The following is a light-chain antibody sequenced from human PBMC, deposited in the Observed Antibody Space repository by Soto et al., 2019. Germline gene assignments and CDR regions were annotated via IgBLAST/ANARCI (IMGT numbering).Light chain of an antibody. CDR1: QGISNY. V-gene: IGKV1-17*03. CDR3: KHYNSYSEA. Sequence: DIQMTQSPSAMSASVGDRVTITCRASQGISNYLAWFQQKPGKVPKRLIYAAYSLQSGVQSRFSGSGSGTEFTLTIRSLQPDDFATYYCKHYNSYSEAFGQGTKVDIK. J-gene: IGKJ1*01. CDR2: AAY.